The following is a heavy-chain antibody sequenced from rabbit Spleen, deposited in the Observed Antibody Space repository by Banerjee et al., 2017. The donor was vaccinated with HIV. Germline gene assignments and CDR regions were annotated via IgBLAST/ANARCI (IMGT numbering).Heavy chain of an antibody. D-gene: IGHD8-1*01. CDR3: ARDTGSSFSSYGMDL. J-gene: IGHJ6*01. V-gene: IGHV1S45*01. CDR1: GFSFSTSYH. CDR2: IYSGIDGVT. Sequence: QEQLVESGGGLVQPEGSLTLTCTASGFSFSTSYHMCWVRQAPGKGLECIACIYSGIDGVTHYASWAKGRFTISKTSSTTVTLQMTSLTAADTATYFCARDTGSSFSSYGMDLWGQGTLVTVS.